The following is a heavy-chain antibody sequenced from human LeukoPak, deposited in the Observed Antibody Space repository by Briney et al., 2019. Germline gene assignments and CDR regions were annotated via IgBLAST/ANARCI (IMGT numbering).Heavy chain of an antibody. D-gene: IGHD6-6*01. Sequence: GGSLKLSCAASGFTFSSYEMNWVRQAPGKGLEWVSYISSSGSTIYYADSVKGRFTISRDNAKNSLYLQMNGLRAEDTAVYYCARDQRYSSSSGGIDYWGQGTLVTVSS. CDR3: ARDQRYSSSSGGIDY. J-gene: IGHJ4*02. V-gene: IGHV3-48*03. CDR2: ISSSGSTI. CDR1: GFTFSSYE.